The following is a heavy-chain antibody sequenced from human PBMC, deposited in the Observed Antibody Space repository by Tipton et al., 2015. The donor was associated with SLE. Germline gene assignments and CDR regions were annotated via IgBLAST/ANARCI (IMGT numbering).Heavy chain of an antibody. J-gene: IGHJ4*02. CDR2: INHSGST. D-gene: IGHD3-3*01. V-gene: IGHV4-34*01. CDR1: GGSFSGYY. CDR3: ARRQLIGAYYFDY. Sequence: TLSLTCAVYGGSFSGYYWSWIRQPPGKGLEWIGEINHSGSTDYNPSLKSRVTISVVTSKNQFSLKLSSVTAADTAVYYCARRQLIGAYYFDYWGQGTLVTVSS.